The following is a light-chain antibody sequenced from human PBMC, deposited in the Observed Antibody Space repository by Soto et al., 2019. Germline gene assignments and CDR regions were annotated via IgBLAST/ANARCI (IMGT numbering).Light chain of an antibody. CDR2: TGS. Sequence: DIQMTQSPSSVSASVGARVSITCRASPGISNWLAWYQQKPGRAPKLLIYTGSSLQSGVTSRFSGTGSGTDFTLTISSLQPEDVATYYCQQANSFPLTVGGGTKVEIK. J-gene: IGKJ4*01. V-gene: IGKV1-12*01. CDR3: QQANSFPLT. CDR1: PGISNW.